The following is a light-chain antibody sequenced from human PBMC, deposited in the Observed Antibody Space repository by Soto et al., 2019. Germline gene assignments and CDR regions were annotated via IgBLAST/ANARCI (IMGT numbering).Light chain of an antibody. CDR3: QHYGTTPDT. J-gene: IGKJ1*01. CDR2: GAS. CDR1: QSVCSRC. V-gene: IGKV3-20*01. Sequence: ETVLTQSPGTLSLSPGERVTVSCRASQSVCSRCLAWYQQKPGQSPRLLIYGASSRATGITDRFSGSGSRTDFTLTITRPQPEDVPVDYSQHYGTTPDTFGQGTNVGIK.